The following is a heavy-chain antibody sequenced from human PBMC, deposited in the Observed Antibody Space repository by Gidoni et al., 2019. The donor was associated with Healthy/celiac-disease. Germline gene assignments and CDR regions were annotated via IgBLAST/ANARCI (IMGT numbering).Heavy chain of an antibody. CDR3: ARVDSNPYYYYGMDV. CDR1: GFTFSSYG. CDR2: IWYDGSNK. Sequence: QVQLVESGGGVVQPGRSLRLSCAASGFTFSSYGMHWVRQAPGKGLEWVAVIWYDGSNKYYADSVKGRFTISRDNSKNTLYLQMNSLRAEDTAVYYCARVDSNPYYYYGMDVWGQGTTVTVSS. V-gene: IGHV3-33*01. D-gene: IGHD4-4*01. J-gene: IGHJ6*02.